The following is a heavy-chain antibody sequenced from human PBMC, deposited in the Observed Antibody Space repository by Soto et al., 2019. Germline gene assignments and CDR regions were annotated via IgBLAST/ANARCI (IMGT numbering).Heavy chain of an antibody. Sequence: QVQLVQSGAEVKKPGASVKVSCKASGYTFTSYGISWVRQAPGQGLEWMGWISAYNGNTNYAQKLQGRVTMTTDTSTSTAYTELRSLRSDDTAVYYCARVALLWFGEGHIPTYYFDYWGQGTLVTVSS. J-gene: IGHJ4*02. CDR1: GYTFTSYG. D-gene: IGHD3-10*01. CDR3: ARVALLWFGEGHIPTYYFDY. V-gene: IGHV1-18*01. CDR2: ISAYNGNT.